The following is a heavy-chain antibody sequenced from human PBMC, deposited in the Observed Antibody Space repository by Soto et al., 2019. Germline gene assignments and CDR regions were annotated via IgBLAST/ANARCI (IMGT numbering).Heavy chain of an antibody. CDR3: ATPRAAAPYLFES. CDR2: ISGGGGLT. V-gene: IGHV3-23*01. D-gene: IGHD6-13*01. Sequence: GSLRLSCPASGLPFGSCAMSGVRQVPGKGLECVSSISGGGGLTNYADSVRGRFIISRDNSKNTVYLQMNSLRVDDSAMYYCATPRAAAPYLFESWGLGTLVTVSS. J-gene: IGHJ4*02. CDR1: GLPFGSCA.